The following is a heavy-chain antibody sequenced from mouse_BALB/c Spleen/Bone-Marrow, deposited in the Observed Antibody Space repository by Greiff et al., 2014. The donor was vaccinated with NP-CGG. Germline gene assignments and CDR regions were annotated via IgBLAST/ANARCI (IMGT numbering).Heavy chain of an antibody. CDR3: ASYYYGSSLCAY. D-gene: IGHD1-1*01. V-gene: IGHV14-3*02. Sequence: VQLQQSGAELVKPGASVKLSCTASGFNIKDTYMHWVKQRPEQGLEWIGRIDPANGNTKYDPKFQGKATITADTSSNTAYLQLSSLTSEDTAVYYCASYYYGSSLCAYWGQGTLVTVSA. CDR1: GFNIKDTY. CDR2: IDPANGNT. J-gene: IGHJ3*01.